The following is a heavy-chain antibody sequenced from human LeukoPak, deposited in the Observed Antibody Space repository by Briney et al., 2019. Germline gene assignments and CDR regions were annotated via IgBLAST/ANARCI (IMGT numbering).Heavy chain of an antibody. J-gene: IGHJ5*02. V-gene: IGHV3-11*04. Sequence: PGGSLRLSCAASGFTFSDYNMRWIRQAPGKGLEWVSSISRSGSTKYYADSVKGRFTISRDNAKNSLYLQMNSLRAEDTAVYYCASLYGSGPKWSDPWGQGTLVTVSS. CDR3: ASLYGSGPKWSDP. CDR2: ISRSGSTK. D-gene: IGHD3-10*01. CDR1: GFTFSDYN.